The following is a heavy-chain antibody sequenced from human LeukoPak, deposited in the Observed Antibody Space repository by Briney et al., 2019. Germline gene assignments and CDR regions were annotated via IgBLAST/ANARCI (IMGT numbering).Heavy chain of an antibody. D-gene: IGHD6-19*01. V-gene: IGHV4-59*01. J-gene: IGHJ1*01. CDR2: IYYSGST. Sequence: SETLSLTCTVSGGSISTYYWTWIRQPPGKGLEWIGYIYYSGSTNYNPSLKSRVTISVDTSKNQFSLKLSSVTAADTAVYYCARGGWYPESFQHWGQGALVTVSS. CDR1: GGSISTYY. CDR3: ARGGWYPESFQH.